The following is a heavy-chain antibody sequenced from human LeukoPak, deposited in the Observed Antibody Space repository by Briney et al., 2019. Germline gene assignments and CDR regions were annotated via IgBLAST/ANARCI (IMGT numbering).Heavy chain of an antibody. CDR1: GGTFSSYA. Sequence: SVKVSCKASGGTFSSYAISWVRQAPGQGLEWMGGIIPIFGTANYAQKFQGRVAITTDESTSTAYMELSSLRSEDTAVYYCAGENRIAAAGYGIWFDPWGQGTLVTVSS. CDR3: AGENRIAAAGYGIWFDP. V-gene: IGHV1-69*05. CDR2: IIPIFGTA. D-gene: IGHD6-13*01. J-gene: IGHJ5*02.